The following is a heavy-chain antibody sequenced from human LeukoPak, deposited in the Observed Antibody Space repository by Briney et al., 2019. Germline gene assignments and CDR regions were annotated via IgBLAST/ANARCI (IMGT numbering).Heavy chain of an antibody. D-gene: IGHD6-13*01. CDR1: GFTFSSYG. CDR2: IRCDGSNK. CDR3: AYRVARYSSSLY. Sequence: GGSLRLSCAASGFTFSSYGMNWVRQAPGKGLEWVAFIRCDGSNKYYADSVKGPFIISRDNSKNTLCLQMNSLRAEGTAVYYCAYRVARYSSSLYWGQGTLVTVSS. V-gene: IGHV3-30*02. J-gene: IGHJ4*02.